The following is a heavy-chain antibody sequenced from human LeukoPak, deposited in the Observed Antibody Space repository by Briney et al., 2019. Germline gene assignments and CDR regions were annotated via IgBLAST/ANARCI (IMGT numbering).Heavy chain of an antibody. J-gene: IGHJ4*02. CDR2: IWYDGSNE. V-gene: IGHV3-33*01. CDR3: ARDPQGNYFDS. CDR1: GFTFSAYG. Sequence: GGSLRLSCAASGFTFSAYGMHWVRQAPGRGLEWVAVIWYDGSNEDYVDSVKGRFTISRDNSKEMLYLQMTRLRAEDTAVYFCARDPQGNYFDSWGQGTLVTVSS.